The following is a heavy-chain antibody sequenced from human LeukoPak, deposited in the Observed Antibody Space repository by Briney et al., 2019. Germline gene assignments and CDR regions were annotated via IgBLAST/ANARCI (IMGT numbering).Heavy chain of an antibody. D-gene: IGHD6-13*01. CDR1: GFPFSSYW. CDR3: ARRRSSSRGWFDA. V-gene: IGHV3-7*01. CDR2: IKQDGSEK. Sequence: GGSLRLSCAASGFPFSSYWMSWVRQAPGKGLEWVANIKQDGSEKYYVDSVKGRFTIPRDNAKNSLYMQMNSLRAEDTAVYYCARRRSSSRGWFDAWGEGTLVTVSS. J-gene: IGHJ5*02.